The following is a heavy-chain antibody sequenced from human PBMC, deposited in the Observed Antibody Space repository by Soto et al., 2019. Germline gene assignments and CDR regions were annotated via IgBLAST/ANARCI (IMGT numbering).Heavy chain of an antibody. J-gene: IGHJ4*02. CDR2: IYYSGST. D-gene: IGHD5-18*01. V-gene: IGHV4-39*01. Sequence: PAVTLSLTCTIADGSSGISSCYGIGIRQPPGKGLEWIGSIYYSGSTYYNPSLKSRVTISVDTSKNQFSLKLSSVTAADTAVYYCARRGILGYSYGLDYWGQGTLVTVSS. CDR1: DGSSGISSCY. CDR3: ARRGILGYSYGLDY.